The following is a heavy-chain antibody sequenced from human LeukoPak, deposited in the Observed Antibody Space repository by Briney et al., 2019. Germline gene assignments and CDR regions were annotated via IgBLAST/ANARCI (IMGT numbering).Heavy chain of an antibody. Sequence: GGPLRLSYAASGFTFSSYWMSWVRQAPGKGLEWVANINQDGSEKYYVDSVKGRFTISRDNDKNSLYLQMNSLRAEDTAVYYCARACSRTSCPFEYWGQGTLVTVSS. CDR3: ARACSRTSCPFEY. V-gene: IGHV3-7*01. D-gene: IGHD2-2*01. CDR2: INQDGSEK. CDR1: GFTFSSYW. J-gene: IGHJ4*02.